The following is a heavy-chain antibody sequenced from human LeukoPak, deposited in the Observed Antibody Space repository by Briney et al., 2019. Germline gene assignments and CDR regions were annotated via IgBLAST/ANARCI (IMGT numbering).Heavy chain of an antibody. CDR2: ISSSGSTI. Sequence: GGSLRLSCAASGFTFSDYYMSWIRQAPGKGLEWVSYISSSGSTIDYADSVKGRFTVSRDNAKNSLYLQMNSLRAEDTAVYYCARFRLTVTTYAHLDYWGQGTLVTVSS. CDR1: GFTFSDYY. J-gene: IGHJ4*02. CDR3: ARFRLTVTTYAHLDY. D-gene: IGHD4-17*01. V-gene: IGHV3-11*01.